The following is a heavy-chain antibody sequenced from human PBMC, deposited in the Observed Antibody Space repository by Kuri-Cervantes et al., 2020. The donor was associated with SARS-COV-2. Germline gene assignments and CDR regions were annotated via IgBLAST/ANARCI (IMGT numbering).Heavy chain of an antibody. CDR3: TTLIDY. CDR2: VRGKANNYAT. CDR1: GFTFDDYA. Sequence: GGSLRLSCAASGFTFDDYAMHWVRQASGKGLEWVGRVRGKANNYATAYAASVKGRFTISRDDLKNMAYLQMNSLKTEDTAVYYCTTLIDYWGQGALVTVSS. J-gene: IGHJ4*02. V-gene: IGHV3-73*01.